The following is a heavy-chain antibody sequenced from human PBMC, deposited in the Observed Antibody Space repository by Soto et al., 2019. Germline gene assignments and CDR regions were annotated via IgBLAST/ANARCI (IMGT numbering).Heavy chain of an antibody. D-gene: IGHD3-3*01. CDR3: AKIGHYDFWRSSGMDV. Sequence: QVQLVESGGGVVQPGRSLRLACAASGFTFSSYGMHWVRPAPGKGLEWVAVISYDGSNKYYADSVKGRFTIARDNSKNTLYLQMNSLRAEDTAVYYCAKIGHYDFWRSSGMDVWGQGTTVTVSS. CDR2: ISYDGSNK. V-gene: IGHV3-30*18. CDR1: GFTFSSYG. J-gene: IGHJ6*02.